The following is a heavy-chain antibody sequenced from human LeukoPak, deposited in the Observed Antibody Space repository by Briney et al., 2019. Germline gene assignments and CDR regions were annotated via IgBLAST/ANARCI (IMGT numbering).Heavy chain of an antibody. J-gene: IGHJ4*02. V-gene: IGHV3-48*03. D-gene: IGHD2-2*01. CDR1: GFTFSSYE. CDR2: ISSSGKTA. Sequence: GGYLRLSCAASGFTFSSYEMNWVRRAPGKGLEWLSYISSSGKTAYYADSVKGRFTISRDNAKNSLYLEMNSLRAEDTAVYYCARDRCSSISCYFDYWGQGTLVTVSS. CDR3: ARDRCSSISCYFDY.